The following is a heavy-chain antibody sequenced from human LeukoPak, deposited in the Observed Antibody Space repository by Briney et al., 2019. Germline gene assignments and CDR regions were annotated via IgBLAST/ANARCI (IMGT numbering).Heavy chain of an antibody. CDR1: GGSISSYY. Sequence: SETLSLTCTVSGGSISSYYWNWIRQPPGKGLEWIGSIYYSGSTYYNPSLKSRVTISVDTSKNQFSLRLSSVTPADTAVYYCARVSGHFYFYYYMDVWGKGTTVTISS. CDR3: ARVSGHFYFYYYMDV. J-gene: IGHJ6*03. V-gene: IGHV4-59*05. CDR2: IYYSGST.